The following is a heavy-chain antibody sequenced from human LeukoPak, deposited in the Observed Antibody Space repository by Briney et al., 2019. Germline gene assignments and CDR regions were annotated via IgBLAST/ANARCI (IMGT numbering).Heavy chain of an antibody. J-gene: IGHJ6*03. CDR2: IIPIFGTA. Sequence: GTSVKVSCKASGGTFSSYAISWVRQAPGQGLEWMGGIIPIFGTANYAQKFQGRVTITTDESTSTAYMELSSLRSEDTAVYYCARARDRAHYYYYMDVWGKATTVTVSS. D-gene: IGHD1-14*01. V-gene: IGHV1-69*05. CDR3: ARARDRAHYYYYMDV. CDR1: GGTFSSYA.